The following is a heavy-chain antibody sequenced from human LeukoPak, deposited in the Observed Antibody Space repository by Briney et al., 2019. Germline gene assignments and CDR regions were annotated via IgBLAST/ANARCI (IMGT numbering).Heavy chain of an antibody. J-gene: IGHJ5*02. Sequence: SETLSLTCTVSGGSISSGDYYWSWIRQPPGKGLEWIGYIYYSGSTYYNPSHKSRVTISVDTSKNQFSLKLSSVTAADTAVYYCARAPETYCSSTSCYRGYNWFDPWGQGTLVTVSS. CDR2: IYYSGST. CDR3: ARAPETYCSSTSCYRGYNWFDP. V-gene: IGHV4-30-4*08. CDR1: GGSISSGDYY. D-gene: IGHD2-2*02.